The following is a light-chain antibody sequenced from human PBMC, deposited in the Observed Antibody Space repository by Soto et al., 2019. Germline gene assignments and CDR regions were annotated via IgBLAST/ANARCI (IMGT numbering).Light chain of an antibody. V-gene: IGKV3-20*01. CDR3: QQYDRAFT. Sequence: IVLTQSPDTLSLSPGERATLSCTASRNVTTTYIAWYQQKFGQAPRLLISGASTRATGTPDRFTGGGFGTDFTRTMSRVEPEDFAVYYCQQYDRAFTFGGGTKVEMK. CDR2: GAS. J-gene: IGKJ4*01. CDR1: RNVTTTY.